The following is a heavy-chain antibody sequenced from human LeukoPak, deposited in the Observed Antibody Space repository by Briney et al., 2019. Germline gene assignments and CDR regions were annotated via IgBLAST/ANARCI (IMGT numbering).Heavy chain of an antibody. J-gene: IGHJ4*02. D-gene: IGHD3-22*01. CDR1: GGSISSYY. CDR2: IYYSGST. Sequence: PSETLSLTCTVSGGSISSYYWSWIRQPPGKGLEWIGYIYYSGSTNYNPSLKSRVTTSVDTSKNQFSLKLSSVTAADTAVYYCAGRSGYYDSSGRFDYWGQGTLVTVSS. CDR3: AGRSGYYDSSGRFDY. V-gene: IGHV4-59*08.